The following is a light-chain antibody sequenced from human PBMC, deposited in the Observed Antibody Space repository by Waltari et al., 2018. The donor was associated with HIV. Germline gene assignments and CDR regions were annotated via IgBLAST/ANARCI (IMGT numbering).Light chain of an antibody. CDR1: SNDVGGFDR. Sequence: HSALTQPASVSGSPGQSITTPCTGTSNDVGGFDRVPWYQTHPDKAPKLRIFEVNKRPSGVSNRFSGSNSGNTASLTISGRQTEDETDYYCCSYARSRSLLFGGGTKHTVL. V-gene: IGLV2-23*02. J-gene: IGLJ2*01. CDR3: CSYARSRSLL. CDR2: EVN.